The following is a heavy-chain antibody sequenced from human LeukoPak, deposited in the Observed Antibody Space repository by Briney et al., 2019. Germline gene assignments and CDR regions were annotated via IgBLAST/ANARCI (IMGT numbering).Heavy chain of an antibody. J-gene: IGHJ3*02. CDR1: GFTFSAYF. D-gene: IGHD2-21*01. Sequence: PGRSLRLSCAASGFTFSAYFMHWVRQAPGKGLEWVADIASDGSHTFYAEPVKGRFTISRNNSKNTPYLQMNSLGAEDTAFYFCARERQDTVLHSGAFDIWGQGTMVTVSS. CDR3: ARERQDTVLHSGAFDI. CDR2: IASDGSHT. V-gene: IGHV3-30-3*01.